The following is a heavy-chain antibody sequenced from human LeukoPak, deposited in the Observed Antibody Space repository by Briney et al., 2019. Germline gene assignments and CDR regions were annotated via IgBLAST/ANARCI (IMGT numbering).Heavy chain of an antibody. CDR2: INPNSGGT. V-gene: IGHV1-2*02. J-gene: IGHJ4*02. D-gene: IGHD3-22*01. CDR1: GNTFTAYY. CDR3: ARAGYYATSGPDY. Sequence: ASVKVSCKASGNTFTAYYMYWVRQAPGQGLEWMGWINPNSGGTKSAQKFQGRVTMTRDTSISTAYMELSRLISDDAAVYYCARAGYYATSGPDYWGQGTLVTVSS.